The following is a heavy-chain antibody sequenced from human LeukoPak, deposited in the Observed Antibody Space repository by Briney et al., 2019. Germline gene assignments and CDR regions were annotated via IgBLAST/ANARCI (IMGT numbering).Heavy chain of an antibody. D-gene: IGHD1-7*01. V-gene: IGHV1-2*02. CDR3: ARDNGITGTTDIPFDY. CDR1: AYTFTAFY. Sequence: ASVKVSCKASAYTFTAFYVHWVRQAPGQGLEWMGWINLKRGDTNSAQKFQGRVTMTRDTSISTAYMELSRLRSDDTAVYYCARDNGITGTTDIPFDYWGQGTLVTVSS. J-gene: IGHJ4*02. CDR2: INLKRGDT.